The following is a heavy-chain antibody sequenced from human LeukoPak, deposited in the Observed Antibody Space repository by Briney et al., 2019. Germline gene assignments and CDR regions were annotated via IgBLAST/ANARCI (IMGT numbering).Heavy chain of an antibody. CDR1: GFTFSSYG. D-gene: IGHD1-26*01. J-gene: IGHJ3*02. V-gene: IGHV3-30*02. CDR2: IRYDGSNK. Sequence: GGSLRLSCAASGFTFSSYGMHWVRQAPGKGLEWVAFIRYDGSNKYYADSVKGRFTPSKDNSKNTLYLQMNSLRAEDTAVYYCAKVYLVGATRSAFDIWGQGTMVTVSS. CDR3: AKVYLVGATRSAFDI.